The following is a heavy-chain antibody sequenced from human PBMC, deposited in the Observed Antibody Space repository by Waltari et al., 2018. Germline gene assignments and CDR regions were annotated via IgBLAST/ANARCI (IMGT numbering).Heavy chain of an antibody. CDR1: GFTFSNAW. Sequence: EVHLVESGGGLVKPGGSLRLSCAASGFTFSNAWMSWVRQAPGKGLEWVGRIKSKTDGGTTDYAAPVKGRFTISRDDSKNTLYLQMNSLKTEDTAVYYCTTDTVVSYDYVWGSYRYFFDYWGQGTLVTVSS. CDR2: IKSKTDGGTT. D-gene: IGHD3-16*02. V-gene: IGHV3-15*01. J-gene: IGHJ4*02. CDR3: TTDTVVSYDYVWGSYRYFFDY.